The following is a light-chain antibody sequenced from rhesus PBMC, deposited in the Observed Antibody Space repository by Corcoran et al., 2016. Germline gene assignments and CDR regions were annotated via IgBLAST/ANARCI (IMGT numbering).Light chain of an antibody. CDR1: QGISNY. CDR2: SAS. V-gene: IGKV1S14*01. CDR3: QQHKSFPVA. J-gene: IGKJ1*01. Sequence: DIQMTQSPSSLSASVGDTVTITCRASQGISNYLAWYQQQPGKAPKPLFYSASILESGVPSRFSGSGSGTAFTLTISSLQPDDFAIYYCQQHKSFPVAFGQGTKVEIK.